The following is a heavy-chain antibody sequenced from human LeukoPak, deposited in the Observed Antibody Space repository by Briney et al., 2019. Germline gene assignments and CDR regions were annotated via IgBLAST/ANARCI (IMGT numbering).Heavy chain of an antibody. CDR2: FDPGDAET. CDR3: AKDRFLRGSGRDYYDSSGYPLDY. V-gene: IGHV1-24*01. D-gene: IGHD3-22*01. Sequence: HRASVKVSCKVSGYSLTELSMHWVRQTLGKGLEWMGAFDPGDAETIYAQKFQGRVTLTEDTSTDTAYVELTSLRAEDTAVYYCAKDRFLRGSGRDYYDSSGYPLDYWGQGTLVTVSS. J-gene: IGHJ4*02. CDR1: GYSLTELS.